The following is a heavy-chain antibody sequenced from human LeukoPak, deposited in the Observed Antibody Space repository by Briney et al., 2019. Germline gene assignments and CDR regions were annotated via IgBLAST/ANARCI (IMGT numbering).Heavy chain of an antibody. CDR3: ARDSDYYGSGSLYY. J-gene: IGHJ4*02. V-gene: IGHV4-30-2*01. CDR1: GGSISSGGYS. CDR2: IYHSGST. D-gene: IGHD3-10*01. Sequence: PSGTLSLTCAVSGGSISSGGYSWSWIRQPPGKGLEWIGYIYHSGSTYYNPSLKSRVTISVDRSKNQFSLKLSSVTAADTAVYYCARDSDYYGSGSLYYWGQGTLVTVSS.